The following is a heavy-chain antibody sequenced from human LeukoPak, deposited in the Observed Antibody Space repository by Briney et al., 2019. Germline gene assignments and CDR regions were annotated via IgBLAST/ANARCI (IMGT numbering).Heavy chain of an antibody. Sequence: GGSLRLSCAASGFTFSSYAMSWVRQAPGKGLEWVSAISGSGGSTYYADSVKGRFTISRDNSKNTLYLQMNSLRAEDTAVYYCAKDKSYSSGWYGPFDYWGQGTLVTVSS. D-gene: IGHD6-19*01. V-gene: IGHV3-23*01. CDR3: AKDKSYSSGWYGPFDY. CDR1: GFTFSSYA. J-gene: IGHJ4*02. CDR2: ISGSGGST.